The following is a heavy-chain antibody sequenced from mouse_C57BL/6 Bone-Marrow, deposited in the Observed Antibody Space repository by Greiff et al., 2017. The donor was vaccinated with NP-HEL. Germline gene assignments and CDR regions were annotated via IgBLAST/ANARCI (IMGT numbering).Heavy chain of an antibody. J-gene: IGHJ3*01. CDR3: ARDDYDVGRLFAY. D-gene: IGHD2-4*01. CDR1: GYTFTDYY. V-gene: IGHV1-26*01. CDR2: INPNNGGT. Sequence: VQLQQSGPELVKPGASVKISCKASGYTFTDYYMNWVKQSHGKSLEWIGDINPNNGGTSYNQKFKGKATLTVDKSSSTAYMELRSLTSEDSAVYYCARDDYDVGRLFAYWGQGTLVTVSA.